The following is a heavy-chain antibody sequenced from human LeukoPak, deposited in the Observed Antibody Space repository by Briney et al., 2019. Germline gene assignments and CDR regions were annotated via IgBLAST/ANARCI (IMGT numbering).Heavy chain of an antibody. CDR3: ARGYSYGSDYYYGMDV. V-gene: IGHV1-18*01. Sequence: GASVKVSCKASGYTFTSYAISLVRQAPGQGLEWMGWISGYNGNTKYAQKVQGRVTMTTDTSTSTAYMELRSLRSDDTAVYYCARGYSYGSDYYYGMDVWGQGTTVTVSS. CDR1: GYTFTSYA. D-gene: IGHD5-18*01. J-gene: IGHJ6*02. CDR2: ISGYNGNT.